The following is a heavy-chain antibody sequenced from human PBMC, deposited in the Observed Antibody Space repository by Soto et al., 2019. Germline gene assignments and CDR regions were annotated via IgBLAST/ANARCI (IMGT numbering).Heavy chain of an antibody. D-gene: IGHD1-20*01. J-gene: IGHJ2*01. CDR2: IDPSDSYT. V-gene: IGHV5-10-1*01. CDR1: GYSFTTYW. CDR3: ARRPRITGSWYLDL. Sequence: PGESLKISCQGSGYSFTTYWIAWVRQMPGRGLEWMGRIDPSDSYTNYSPSFQGHVTISADKSISTAYLQWSSLKASDTAMYYCARRPRITGSWYLDLWGRGALVTVS.